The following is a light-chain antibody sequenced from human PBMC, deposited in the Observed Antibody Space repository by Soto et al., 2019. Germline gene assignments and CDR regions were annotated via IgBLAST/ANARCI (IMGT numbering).Light chain of an antibody. CDR3: EEWDGSLNAVL. CDR1: SSNIGTNT. CDR2: SNN. J-gene: IGLJ2*01. V-gene: IGLV1-44*01. Sequence: QSVLTQPPSASGTPGQRVTISCSGSSSNIGTNTVNWYQHLPGSAPKLLIYSNNQRPSGVPERFSGSKSGTSASLAISGLQPDDEADYHCEEWDGSLNAVLFGGGTKLTVL.